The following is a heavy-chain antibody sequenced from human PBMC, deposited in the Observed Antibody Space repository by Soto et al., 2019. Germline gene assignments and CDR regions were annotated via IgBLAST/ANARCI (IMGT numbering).Heavy chain of an antibody. CDR1: GDSVSSNSAA. D-gene: IGHD6-13*01. CDR2: TYYRSKWYS. J-gene: IGHJ4*02. V-gene: IGHV6-1*01. CDR3: ARGGIAAAGTGSFDY. Sequence: QTLSLTCAISGDSVSSNSAAWNWIRQSPSRGLEWLGRTYYRSKWYSDYAVSVKSRITINPDTSKNQFSLQLNSVTPEDTAVYYCARGGIAAAGTGSFDYWGQGTLVTVSS.